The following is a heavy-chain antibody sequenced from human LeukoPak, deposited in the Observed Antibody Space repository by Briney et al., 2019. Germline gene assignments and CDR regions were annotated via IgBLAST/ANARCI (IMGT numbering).Heavy chain of an antibody. V-gene: IGHV1-2*02. CDR3: ARDPYSGSYGNYYYYFMDV. CDR1: GYTFTGYW. D-gene: IGHD1-26*01. CDR2: INPNSGST. J-gene: IGHJ6*03. Sequence: ASVKVSCKASGYTFTGYWMHWVRQGPGQGLEWMGWINPNSGSTNYAHNFQGRVTMTRDTSISTAYMELSSLRSDDTAVYYCARDPYSGSYGNYYYYFMDVWGKGTTVTISS.